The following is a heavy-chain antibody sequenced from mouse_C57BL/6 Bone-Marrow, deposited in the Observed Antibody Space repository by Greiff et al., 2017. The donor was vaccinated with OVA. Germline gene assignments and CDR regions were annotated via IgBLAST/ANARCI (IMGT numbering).Heavy chain of an antibody. V-gene: IGHV1-55*01. Sequence: QVQLQQPGAELVKPGASVKMSCKASGYTFTSYWITWVKQRPGQGLEWIGDIYPGSGSTNYNEKFKSKATLTVDTSSSTAYMQLSSLTSEGSAVNNCARNYYGSSYDCWGQGTTLTVSS. CDR1: GYTFTSYW. D-gene: IGHD1-1*01. CDR2: IYPGSGST. CDR3: ARNYYGSSYDC. J-gene: IGHJ2*01.